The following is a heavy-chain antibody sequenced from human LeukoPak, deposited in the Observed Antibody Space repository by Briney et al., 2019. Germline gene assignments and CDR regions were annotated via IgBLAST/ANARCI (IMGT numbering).Heavy chain of an antibody. CDR3: ARGRDYYDSSGYGPYYYYYYMDV. Sequence: PSETLSLTCTVSGGSISSSSYYWGWIRQPPGKGLEWIGSIYYSGSTYYNPSLKSRVTISVDTSKNQFSLKLSSVTAADTAVYYCARGRDYYDSSGYGPYYYYYYMDVWGKGTTVTVSS. CDR1: GGSISSSSYY. D-gene: IGHD3-22*01. V-gene: IGHV4-39*07. J-gene: IGHJ6*03. CDR2: IYYSGST.